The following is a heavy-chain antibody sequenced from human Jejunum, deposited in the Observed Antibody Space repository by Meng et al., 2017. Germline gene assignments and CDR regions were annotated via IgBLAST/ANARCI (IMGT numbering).Heavy chain of an antibody. Sequence: HLQRQESGPVLVKPSETLSLTCTVSGGSISSSSYYWGWIRQPPGKGLEWIGSIYYSGSTYYNPSLKSRVTISVDTSKNQFSLKLSSVTAADTAVYYCASYAATVTTLGVVWFDPWGQGTLVTVSS. CDR2: IYYSGST. D-gene: IGHD4-17*01. V-gene: IGHV4-39*07. CDR1: GGSISSSSYY. J-gene: IGHJ5*02. CDR3: ASYAATVTTLGVVWFDP.